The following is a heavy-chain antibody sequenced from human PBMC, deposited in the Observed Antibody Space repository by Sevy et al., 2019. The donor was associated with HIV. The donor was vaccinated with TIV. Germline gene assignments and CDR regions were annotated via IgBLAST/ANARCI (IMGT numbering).Heavy chain of an antibody. J-gene: IGHJ3*02. CDR3: ARGPRAYCGGDCYPNDAFDI. V-gene: IGHV4-34*01. Sequence: SETLSLTCAVYGGSFSGYYWSWIRQPPGMGLEWIGEINHSGSTNYNPSLKSRVTISVDTSKNQFSLKLSSVTAADTAVYYCARGPRAYCGGDCYPNDAFDIWGHGTMVTVS. CDR2: INHSGST. D-gene: IGHD2-21*01. CDR1: GGSFSGYY.